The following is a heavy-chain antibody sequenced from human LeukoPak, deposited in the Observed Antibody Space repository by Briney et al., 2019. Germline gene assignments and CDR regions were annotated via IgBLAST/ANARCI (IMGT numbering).Heavy chain of an antibody. CDR3: ARGSVVVTAFFDY. J-gene: IGHJ4*02. CDR1: GFTFSNFA. CDR2: ISYDGDNE. D-gene: IGHD2-21*02. Sequence: GGSLRLSCAASGFTFSNFAMHWVRQAPGKGLEWVAVISYDGDNEYYADSVKGQFTISRDNSKNTLYLQMNSLRAEDTAVYYCARGSVVVTAFFDYWGQGTLVTVSS. V-gene: IGHV3-30*14.